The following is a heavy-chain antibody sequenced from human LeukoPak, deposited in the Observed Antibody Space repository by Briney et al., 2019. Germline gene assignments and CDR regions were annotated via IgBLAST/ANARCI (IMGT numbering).Heavy chain of an antibody. CDR3: AKDLAYYGENYGMDV. Sequence: GGSLRLSCAASGFTFSDYYMSWIRQAPGKGLEWVSYISSSSSYTNYADSVKGRFTISRDNSKNTLYLQMNSLRAEDTAVYYCAKDLAYYGENYGMDVWGQGTTVTVSS. J-gene: IGHJ6*02. D-gene: IGHD1-26*01. CDR2: ISSSSSYT. CDR1: GFTFSDYY. V-gene: IGHV3-11*06.